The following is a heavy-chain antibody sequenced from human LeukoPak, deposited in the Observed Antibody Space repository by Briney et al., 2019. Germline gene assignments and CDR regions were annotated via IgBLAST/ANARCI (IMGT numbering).Heavy chain of an antibody. J-gene: IGHJ4*02. V-gene: IGHV4-34*01. CDR3: ASSAQYDYVWGSYRH. CDR1: GGSFSGYY. CDR2: INHSGST. D-gene: IGHD3-16*02. Sequence: SETLSLTCAVYGGSFSGYYWSWIRQPPGKGLEWIGEINHSGSTNYNPSLKSRVTISVDTSKDQFSLKLSSVTAADTAVYYCASSAQYDYVWGSYRHWGQGTLVTVSS.